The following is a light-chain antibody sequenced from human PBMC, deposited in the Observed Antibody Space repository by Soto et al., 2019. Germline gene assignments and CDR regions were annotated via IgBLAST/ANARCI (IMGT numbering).Light chain of an antibody. CDR2: GAS. Sequence: SVLTQSPGPLSLAAGDSATLSCRPSQSVTSNYLAWYQQKPGQAPRLLIFGASIRDTGIPDRFSGSGSGTDFTLTISRLEPEDFAVYYCQQYGSSPGTFGQGTKVAIK. CDR1: QSVTSNY. J-gene: IGKJ1*01. V-gene: IGKV3-20*01. CDR3: QQYGSSPGT.